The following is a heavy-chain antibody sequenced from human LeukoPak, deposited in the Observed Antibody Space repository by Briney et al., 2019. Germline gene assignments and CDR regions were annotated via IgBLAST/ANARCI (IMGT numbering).Heavy chain of an antibody. CDR1: GFTFITYW. CDR3: ARVWYSGSYYYHYYMDV. CDR2: INSDGSNT. D-gene: IGHD1-26*01. J-gene: IGHJ6*03. Sequence: GGSLRLSCAASGFTFITYWMYWVRQAPGKGLVWVSRINSDGSNTIYADSVKGRFTISRDNAKNTVYLQMNSLKAEDTAVYYCARVWYSGSYYYHYYMDVWGKGTTVTISS. V-gene: IGHV3-74*01.